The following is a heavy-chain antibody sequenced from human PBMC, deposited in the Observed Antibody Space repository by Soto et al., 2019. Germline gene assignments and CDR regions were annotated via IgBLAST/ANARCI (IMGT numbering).Heavy chain of an antibody. V-gene: IGHV5-51*01. Sequence: EVQLVQSGAEVKKPGESLKISCKGSGYSFTSYWIGWVRQMPGKGLEWMGIIYPGDSDTRYSPSFQGQVTISADKSISTAYLQWSSLKASDTAMYYCARRRMVRGVMLANFDYWGQGTLVTVSS. CDR3: ARRRMVRGVMLANFDY. CDR2: IYPGDSDT. D-gene: IGHD3-10*01. CDR1: GYSFTSYW. J-gene: IGHJ4*02.